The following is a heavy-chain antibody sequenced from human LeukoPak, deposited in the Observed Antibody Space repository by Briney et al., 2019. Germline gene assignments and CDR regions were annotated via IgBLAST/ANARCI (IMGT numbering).Heavy chain of an antibody. J-gene: IGHJ4*02. CDR1: GFAFSRHW. Sequence: GGSLRLSCAASGFAFSRHWMTWVRQAPGKGLEWVAIIKPDGSVKKYVASVQGRFTISRDNAKNSLFLQMNSLRVEDTAVYYCARGGAAAARKRGIDYWGQGTLVTVSS. V-gene: IGHV3-7*01. D-gene: IGHD6-13*01. CDR2: IKPDGSVK. CDR3: ARGGAAAARKRGIDY.